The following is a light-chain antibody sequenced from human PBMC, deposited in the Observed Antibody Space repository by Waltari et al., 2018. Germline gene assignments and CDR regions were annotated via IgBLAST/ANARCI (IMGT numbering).Light chain of an antibody. Sequence: QSVLTQPPSVSGAPGQRVTISCTGGSSNIGTGYDVHWYQQHPGTAPKLLIYSHNHRPYGVPERFSCSKSGTSASLAITGLQAEDEAEYYCQADDSILAGYVFGTGTKVTVL. CDR2: SHN. CDR3: QADDSILAGYV. J-gene: IGLJ1*01. V-gene: IGLV1-40*01. CDR1: SSNIGTGYD.